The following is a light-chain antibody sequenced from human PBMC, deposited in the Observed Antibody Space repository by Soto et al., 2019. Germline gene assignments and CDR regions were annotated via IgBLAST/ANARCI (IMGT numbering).Light chain of an antibody. Sequence: DIQMTQSPSSLSASVGDRVTITCRASQSIRNYLHWYQQRSGKAPKLLIYGATSLQSGVSSRFSGSGSGTEFTLTISRLQPEDFATYYCQQSYSIPGTFGQGTKLDIK. J-gene: IGKJ2*01. CDR1: QSIRNY. V-gene: IGKV1-39*01. CDR3: QQSYSIPGT. CDR2: GAT.